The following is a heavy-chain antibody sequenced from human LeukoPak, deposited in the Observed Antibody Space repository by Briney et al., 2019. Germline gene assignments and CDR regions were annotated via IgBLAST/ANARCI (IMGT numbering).Heavy chain of an antibody. CDR1: GGSISSYY. CDR2: IYTSGST. D-gene: IGHD2-2*01. Sequence: PSETLSLTCTVSGGSISSYYWSWIRQPAGKGLEWIGRIYTSGSTNYNPSLKSRVTMSVDTSKDQFSLKLSSVTAADTAVYYCARAKVVHYYYYYMDVWGKGTTVTVSS. J-gene: IGHJ6*03. V-gene: IGHV4-4*07. CDR3: ARAKVVHYYYYYMDV.